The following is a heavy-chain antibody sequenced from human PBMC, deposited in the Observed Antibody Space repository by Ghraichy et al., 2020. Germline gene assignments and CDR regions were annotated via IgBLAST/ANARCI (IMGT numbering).Heavy chain of an antibody. CDR1: RYTFTGYY. D-gene: IGHD3-22*01. V-gene: IGHV1-2*02. J-gene: IGHJ1*01. CDR2: INPNSGGT. CDR3: ARAVYYDSSGSAFQH. Sequence: ASVKVSCKASRYTFTGYYMHWVRQAPGQGLEWMGWINPNSGGTNYAQKFQGRVTMTRDTSISTAYMELSRLRSDDTAVYYCARAVYYDSSGSAFQHWGQGTLVTVSS.